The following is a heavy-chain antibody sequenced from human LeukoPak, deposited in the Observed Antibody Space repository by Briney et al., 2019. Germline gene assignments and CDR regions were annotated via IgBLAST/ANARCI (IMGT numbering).Heavy chain of an antibody. CDR2: IYYSGSN. D-gene: IGHD5-18*01. J-gene: IGHJ4*02. CDR1: GGSISSYY. CDR3: AREAEAKYSNYVDY. Sequence: PSETLSLTCTVSGGSISSYYWSWIRQPPGKGLEWIGYIYYSGSNNYNPSLKSRVTISVDTSKNQFSLKLSSVTAADTAVYYCAREAEAKYSNYVDYWGQGTLVTVSS. V-gene: IGHV4-59*01.